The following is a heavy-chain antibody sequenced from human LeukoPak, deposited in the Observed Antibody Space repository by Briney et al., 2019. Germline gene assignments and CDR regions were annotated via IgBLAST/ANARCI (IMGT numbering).Heavy chain of an antibody. CDR1: GYTFTGYY. CDR3: ARDVGEYCSSTSCYASNY. J-gene: IGHJ4*02. D-gene: IGHD2-2*01. CDR2: INPNSGGT. V-gene: IGHV1-2*02. Sequence: EASVKVSCKASGYTFTGYYIHWVRQAPGQGLEWMGWINPNSGGTNYAQKFQGRVTMTRDTSIRTFYMELSRLRSDDTAVYYCARDVGEYCSSTSCYASNYWGQGTLVTVSS.